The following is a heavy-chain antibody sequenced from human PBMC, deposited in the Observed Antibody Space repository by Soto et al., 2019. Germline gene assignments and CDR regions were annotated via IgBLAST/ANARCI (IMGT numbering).Heavy chain of an antibody. CDR1: GGXISSSSYY. J-gene: IGHJ4*02. CDR2: IYFSGST. D-gene: IGHD6-13*01. V-gene: IGHV4-39*01. CDR3: ARHVRGWQLMLDN. Sequence: XGLVKASETLSLSCTVSGGXISSSSYYWGXIRQPPGKGLEWIGSIYFSGSTHYNVSLTSRVTISVDTSRNQFSLKLSSVTATDTAVYYCARHVRGWQLMLDNWGQGSLVTVSS.